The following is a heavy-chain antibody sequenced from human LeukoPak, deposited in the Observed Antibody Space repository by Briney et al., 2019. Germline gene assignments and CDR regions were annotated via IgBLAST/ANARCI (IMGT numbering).Heavy chain of an antibody. CDR1: GFTFTNNA. J-gene: IGHJ4*02. Sequence: GGSLRLSCAASGFTFTNNALSWFRQAPGKGLEWVSDIRGGGDTYYAESVKGRFTISRDNSKNTLYLQMNSLRAEDTAVYYCARSKLGKRGYFDYWGQGTLVTVSS. CDR3: ARSKLGKRGYFDY. D-gene: IGHD7-27*01. CDR2: IRGGGDT. V-gene: IGHV3-23*01.